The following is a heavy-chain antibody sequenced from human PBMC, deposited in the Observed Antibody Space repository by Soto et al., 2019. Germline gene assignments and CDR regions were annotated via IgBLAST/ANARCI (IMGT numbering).Heavy chain of an antibody. V-gene: IGHV4-38-2*02. CDR1: GYSISSGYY. D-gene: IGHD6-13*01. CDR2: IYHSGST. J-gene: IGHJ6*02. Sequence: SETLSLTCTVSGYSISSGYYWGWIRQPPGKGLEWIGSIYHSGSTYYNPSLKSRVTISVDTSKNQFSLKLSFVTAADTAVYYCARENEYSSSWYYYYYGMDVWGQGTTVTVSS. CDR3: ARENEYSSSWYYYYYGMDV.